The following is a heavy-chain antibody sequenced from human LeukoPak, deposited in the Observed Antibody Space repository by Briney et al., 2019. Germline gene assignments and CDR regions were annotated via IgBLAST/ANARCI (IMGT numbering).Heavy chain of an antibody. Sequence: PGRSLRLSCAASGFTFSSYGMHWVRQAPGKGLEWVAVISYDGSNKYYADSVKGRFTISRDSSKNTLYLQMNSLRAEDTAVYYCAKDYRTGGWSTDHDYWGQGTLVTVSS. CDR1: GFTFSSYG. CDR3: AKDYRTGGWSTDHDY. J-gene: IGHJ4*02. D-gene: IGHD6-19*01. V-gene: IGHV3-30*18. CDR2: ISYDGSNK.